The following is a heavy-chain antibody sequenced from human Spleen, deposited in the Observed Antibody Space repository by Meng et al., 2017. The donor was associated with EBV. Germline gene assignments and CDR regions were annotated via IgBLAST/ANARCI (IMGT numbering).Heavy chain of an antibody. CDR2: IYYRGST. Sequence: VQLQESGPGLVKPSQTLTLSCAVSGDFISSGGYYWSWIRQPPGKGLEWIEYIYYRGSTYYNPSLKSRVTISLDTSKNQFSLKLSSVTAADTAVYYCARAVRGYYGSVTTLDYWGQGTLVTVSS. D-gene: IGHD3-10*01. CDR3: ARAVRGYYGSVTTLDY. V-gene: IGHV4-30-4*01. CDR1: GDFISSGGYY. J-gene: IGHJ4*02.